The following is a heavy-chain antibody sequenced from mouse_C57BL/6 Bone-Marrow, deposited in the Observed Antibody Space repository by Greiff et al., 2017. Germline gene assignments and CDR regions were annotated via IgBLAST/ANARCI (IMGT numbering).Heavy chain of an antibody. D-gene: IGHD1-1*01. CDR2: IWGDGST. V-gene: IGHV2-3*01. CDR3: AKNDGSSWFAY. CDR1: GFSLTSYG. J-gene: IGHJ3*01. Sequence: VQGVESGPGLVAPSQSLSITCTVSGFSLTSYGVSWVRQPPGKGLEWLGVIWGDGSTNYHSALISRLGISKDNSKSQVFLKLNSLQTEDTATDCCAKNDGSSWFAYWGQGTLVTVSA.